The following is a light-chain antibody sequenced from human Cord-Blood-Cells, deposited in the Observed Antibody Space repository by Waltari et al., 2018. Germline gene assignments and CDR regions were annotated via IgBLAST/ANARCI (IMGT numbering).Light chain of an antibody. Sequence: EIVMTQSQATLSVPPGERATLSCRASHSVSSNLAWYQQNPGQAPRLLIYGASTSSTGIPARFSGSGSVTEFTLTISSLQSEDFAVYYCQQYNNWPYTFGQGTKLEIK. V-gene: IGKV3-15*01. J-gene: IGKJ2*01. CDR3: QQYNNWPYT. CDR1: HSVSSN. CDR2: GAS.